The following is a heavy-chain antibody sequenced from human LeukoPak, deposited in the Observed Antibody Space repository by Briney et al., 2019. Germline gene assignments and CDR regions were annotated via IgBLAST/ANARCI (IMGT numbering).Heavy chain of an antibody. J-gene: IGHJ4*02. CDR1: GGSISSSSYY. V-gene: IGHV4-39*01. Sequence: PSQTLSPTCTVSGGSISSSSYYWGWIRQPPGKGLEWIGSIYYSGSTYYNPSLKSRVTISVDTSKNQFSLKLSSVTAADTAVYYCAQAGAYSSSWYGYWGQEPWSPSPQ. D-gene: IGHD6-13*01. CDR3: AQAGAYSSSWYGY. CDR2: IYYSGST.